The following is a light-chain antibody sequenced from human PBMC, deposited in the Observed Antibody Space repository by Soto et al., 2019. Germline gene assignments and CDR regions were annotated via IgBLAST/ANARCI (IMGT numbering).Light chain of an antibody. CDR3: QEYNSYWT. CDR1: QGIRND. CDR2: KAS. Sequence: DIQMTQSPSSLSASVGDRVSITCRASQGIRNDLGWYQQKPGKAPKLLIYKASSLESGVPSRFSGSGSGTEFTLTISSLQPDDFGTYYCQEYNSYWTFGQGTKVDIK. J-gene: IGKJ1*01. V-gene: IGKV1-5*03.